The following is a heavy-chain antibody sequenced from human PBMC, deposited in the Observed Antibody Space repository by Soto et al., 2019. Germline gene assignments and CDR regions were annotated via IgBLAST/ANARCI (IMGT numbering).Heavy chain of an antibody. Sequence: LRVSCATSVFTFGYFSISWVRQAPGRGLEWVGFIRSKDYGGTTEYAASVKGRFAISRDDSTGIAYLQMNSLKIEDTAVYYCTREIPYFDSWGQGTLVTVSS. CDR3: TREIPYFDS. J-gene: IGHJ4*02. CDR2: IRSKDYGGTT. CDR1: VFTFGYFS. V-gene: IGHV3-49*02.